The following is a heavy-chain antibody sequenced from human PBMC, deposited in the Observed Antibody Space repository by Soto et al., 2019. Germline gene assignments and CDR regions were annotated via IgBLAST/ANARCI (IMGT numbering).Heavy chain of an antibody. J-gene: IGHJ4*02. D-gene: IGHD4-17*01. CDR1: RFTFSSYW. CDR2: INSDGSST. CDR3: ARGEDYGDSLNY. V-gene: IGHV3-74*02. Sequence: EVQLVESGGGLVQPGGSLRLSCAASRFTFSSYWMHWVRQAPGKGLVWVSRINSDGSSTSYADSVKGRLTISRDNAKKTLFLQVNSLRAEDTAVYYCARGEDYGDSLNYWGQGTLVTVSS.